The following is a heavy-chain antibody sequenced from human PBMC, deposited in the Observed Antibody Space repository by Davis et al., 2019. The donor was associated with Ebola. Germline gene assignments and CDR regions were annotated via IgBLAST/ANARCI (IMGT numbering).Heavy chain of an antibody. CDR1: GGSISSSSYY. CDR3: AGQTTVTTLDY. D-gene: IGHD4-17*01. V-gene: IGHV4-39*01. J-gene: IGHJ4*02. Sequence: PSETLSLTCTVSGGSISSSSYYWGWIRQPPGKGLEWIGSIYYSGSTYYNPSLKSRVTISVDTSKNQFSLKLSSVTAADTAVYYCAGQTTVTTLDYWGQGTLVTVSS. CDR2: IYYSGST.